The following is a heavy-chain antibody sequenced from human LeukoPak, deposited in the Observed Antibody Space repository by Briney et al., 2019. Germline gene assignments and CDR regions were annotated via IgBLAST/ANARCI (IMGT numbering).Heavy chain of an antibody. CDR2: IYSGGST. Sequence: GGSLRLSCAASGFTVSSNYMSWVRQAPGKGLEWVSVIYSGGSTYYADSVKGRFTISRDNSKNTLYLQMNSLRAEDTAVYYCAKSHRGYAPRRTYYYYMDVWGKGTTVTVSS. J-gene: IGHJ6*03. CDR1: GFTVSSNY. D-gene: IGHD5-12*01. CDR3: AKSHRGYAPRRTYYYYMDV. V-gene: IGHV3-53*01.